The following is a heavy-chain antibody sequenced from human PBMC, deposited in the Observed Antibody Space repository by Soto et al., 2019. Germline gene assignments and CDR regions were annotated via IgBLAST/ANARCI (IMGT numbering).Heavy chain of an antibody. J-gene: IGHJ4*02. CDR1: GFSLSTSGVG. CDR2: IYWYDDK. V-gene: IGHV2-5*01. D-gene: IGHD1-7*01. Sequence: QITVRESGPTLVNPTQTLTLTCTFSGFSLSTSGVGVGWIRQPPVTALEWRVFIYWYDDKLYSPSLRSRLAINKDTSKNQVVLTMTNVDPMDTATYFCAHRRIGVSQWNYGDFDYWGQGTLVTVSS. CDR3: AHRRIGVSQWNYGDFDY.